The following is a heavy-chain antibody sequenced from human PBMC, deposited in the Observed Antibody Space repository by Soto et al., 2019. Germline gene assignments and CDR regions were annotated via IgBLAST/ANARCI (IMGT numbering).Heavy chain of an antibody. Sequence: PSETLSLTCTVPGGSTNSRSDYWGWIRQPPGKGLEWIGSVYYSGSTHDNPSLQSRVTISVDTSRNQFSLNLISVTAADTAVYFCARQPRGPGYGERGLYFDYWGQGTMVTVYS. CDR3: ARQPRGPGYGERGLYFDY. J-gene: IGHJ4*02. CDR2: VYYSGST. CDR1: GGSTNSRSDY. V-gene: IGHV4-39*01. D-gene: IGHD3-16*01.